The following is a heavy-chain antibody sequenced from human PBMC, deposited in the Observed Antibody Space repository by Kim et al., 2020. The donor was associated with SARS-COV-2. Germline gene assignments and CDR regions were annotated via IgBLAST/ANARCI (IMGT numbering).Heavy chain of an antibody. CDR3: AREYCSSTSCYGLGYYYYGMDV. J-gene: IGHJ6*02. Sequence: ASVKVSCKASGYTFTSYYMHWVRQAPGQGLEWMGIINPSGGSTSYAQKFQGRVTMTRDTSTSTVYMELSSLRSEDTAVYYCAREYCSSTSCYGLGYYYYGMDVWGQGTTVTVSS. CDR1: GYTFTSYY. D-gene: IGHD2-2*01. CDR2: INPSGGST. V-gene: IGHV1-46*01.